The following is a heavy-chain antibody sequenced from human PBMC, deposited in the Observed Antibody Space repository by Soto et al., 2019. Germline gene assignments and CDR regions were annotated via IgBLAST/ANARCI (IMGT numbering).Heavy chain of an antibody. CDR2: IYTDGRT. Sequence: PGGSLRLSCAASGFTFSSYWMHWVRQAPGKGLEWVSVIYTDGRTYYAESVKGRFTISRDNSENTLYLHMNSLRAEDTAVYYCTTGFTRLAAFDIWGQGTMVTVSS. V-gene: IGHV3-53*01. D-gene: IGHD6-6*01. J-gene: IGHJ3*02. CDR1: GFTFSSYW. CDR3: TTGFTRLAAFDI.